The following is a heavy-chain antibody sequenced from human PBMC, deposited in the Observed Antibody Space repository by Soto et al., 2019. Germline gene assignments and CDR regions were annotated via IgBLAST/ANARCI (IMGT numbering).Heavy chain of an antibody. V-gene: IGHV1-69*13. Sequence: GASVKVSCKASGGTFSSYAISWVRQAPGQGLEWMGGIIPIFGTANYAQKFQGRVTITADESTSTAYMELSSLRSEDTAVYYCARDMPEVAVVAATPNWLDPWGQGTLVTVSS. CDR2: IIPIFGTA. CDR3: ARDMPEVAVVAATPNWLDP. J-gene: IGHJ5*02. D-gene: IGHD2-15*01. CDR1: GGTFSSYA.